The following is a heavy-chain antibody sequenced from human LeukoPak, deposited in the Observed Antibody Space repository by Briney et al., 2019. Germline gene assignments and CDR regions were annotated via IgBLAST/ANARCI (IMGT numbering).Heavy chain of an antibody. D-gene: IGHD3-22*01. J-gene: IGHJ6*03. CDR2: IYYSGGT. CDR1: GGSISINSYY. CDR3: ARGRYYYDSGGYQSPYYYMDV. Sequence: SETLSLTCTVSGGSISINSYYWGWIRQPPGNGLEWIGSIYYSGGTYYNPSLRSRLTISVDTSKNQFSLKLSSVTAADTAVYYCARGRYYYDSGGYQSPYYYMDVWGKGTTVTVSS. V-gene: IGHV4-39*01.